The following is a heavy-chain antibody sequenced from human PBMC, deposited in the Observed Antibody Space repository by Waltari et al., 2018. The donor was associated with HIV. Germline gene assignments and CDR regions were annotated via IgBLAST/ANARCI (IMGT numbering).Heavy chain of an antibody. CDR3: ASAIVSPDFWWFDT. CDR1: GYTFTASG. D-gene: IGHD3-3*01. V-gene: IGHV1-3*01. J-gene: IGHJ5*02. Sequence: QVQLVQSGAAVKKPAASVMVSCKASGYTFTASGFHWLRHAPGHGREWVGWINAGNGNKRCSQRSDDRVTITRDTSASMTFMELTSLKSEDTAVYYCASAIVSPDFWWFDTWGQGTLVTGSP. CDR2: INAGNGNK.